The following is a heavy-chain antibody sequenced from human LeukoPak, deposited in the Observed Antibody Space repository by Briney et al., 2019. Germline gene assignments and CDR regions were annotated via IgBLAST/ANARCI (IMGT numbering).Heavy chain of an antibody. D-gene: IGHD3-22*01. J-gene: IGHJ3*02. Sequence: GGSLRLSCATSGFIFSTYEMNWVRQAPGKGLEWVSYISSSGSTIYYADSVKGRFTISRDNAKNSLYLQMNSLRAEDTAVYYCARAYCDSLEWDIWGQGTMVTVSS. CDR1: GFIFSTYE. CDR2: ISSSGSTI. V-gene: IGHV3-48*03. CDR3: ARAYCDSLEWDI.